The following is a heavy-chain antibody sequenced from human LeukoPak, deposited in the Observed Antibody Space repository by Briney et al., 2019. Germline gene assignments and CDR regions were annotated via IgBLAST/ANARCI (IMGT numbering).Heavy chain of an antibody. CDR1: GGSFSGYY. D-gene: IGHD1-26*01. J-gene: IGHJ4*02. CDR2: INHSGST. Sequence: SETLSLTCAVYGGSFSGYYWSWIRQPPGKGLEWIGEINHSGSTNYNPSLKSRVTISVDTSKKQFSLKMSSVTAADTAVYYCARLRVGATGYFDSWGQGTLVTVSS. V-gene: IGHV4-34*01. CDR3: ARLRVGATGYFDS.